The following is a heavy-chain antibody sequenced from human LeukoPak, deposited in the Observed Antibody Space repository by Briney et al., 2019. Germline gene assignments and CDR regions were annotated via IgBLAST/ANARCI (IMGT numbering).Heavy chain of an antibody. CDR1: GGSISSHY. Sequence: SETLSLTCTVSGGSISSHYWSWIRQPPGKGLEWIGYISYSGSTNYNPSLKSRVNISVDTSKNQFSLQLNSVTPEDTAMYYCARKTPAAAFDIWGQGTMVTVSS. V-gene: IGHV4-59*11. J-gene: IGHJ3*02. D-gene: IGHD6-13*01. CDR3: ARKTPAAAFDI. CDR2: ISYSGST.